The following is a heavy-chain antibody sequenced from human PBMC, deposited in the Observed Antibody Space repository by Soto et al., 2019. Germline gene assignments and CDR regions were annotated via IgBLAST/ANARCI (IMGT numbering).Heavy chain of an antibody. D-gene: IGHD3-22*01. CDR2: ISYDGRNK. CDR3: AKSNRAAYDTPDF. CDR1: GFSLNDYG. V-gene: IGHV3-30*18. J-gene: IGHJ4*02. Sequence: QVQLVESGGGVVQPGRSLRLSCAASGFSLNDYGMHWVRQPPGKGLEWVADISYDGRNKYYTDSVRGRFTISRDISKGTLYLQMNSLRPEDTAVYYCAKSNRAAYDTPDFWGQGTPVTVSP.